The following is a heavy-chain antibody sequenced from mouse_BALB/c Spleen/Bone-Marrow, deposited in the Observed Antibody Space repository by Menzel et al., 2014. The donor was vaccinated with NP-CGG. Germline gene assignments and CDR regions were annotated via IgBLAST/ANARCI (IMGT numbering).Heavy chain of an antibody. CDR1: GFTFSSYG. CDR3: ARLPYGGPDY. D-gene: IGHD1-1*02. J-gene: IGHJ2*01. V-gene: IGHV5-6*01. Sequence: EVQGVESGGDLVKPGGSLKLSCAASGFTFSSYGMSWVRQTPDKRLEWVATISSGGSYTYYPDSVKGRFTISRDNAINTLYLQMSSLKSEDTAMYYCARLPYGGPDYWGQGTTLTVSS. CDR2: ISSGGSYT.